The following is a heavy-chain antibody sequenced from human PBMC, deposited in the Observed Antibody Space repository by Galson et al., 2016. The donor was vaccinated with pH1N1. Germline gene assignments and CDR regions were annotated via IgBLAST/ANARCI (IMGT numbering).Heavy chain of an antibody. CDR2: IYPGDSDT. V-gene: IGHV5-51*03. D-gene: IGHD3-22*01. Sequence: QSGAEVTKPGESLKISCKGSGYSFTSYWIGWVRQMPGKGLEWMGIIYPGDSDTRYSQSFQGQVTIPADKSTSTAYLQWSSLKASDTAIYYCARYAVTYYYDSSGYPDWYFDLWGRGTLVTVSS. CDR1: GYSFTSYW. J-gene: IGHJ2*01. CDR3: ARYAVTYYYDSSGYPDWYFDL.